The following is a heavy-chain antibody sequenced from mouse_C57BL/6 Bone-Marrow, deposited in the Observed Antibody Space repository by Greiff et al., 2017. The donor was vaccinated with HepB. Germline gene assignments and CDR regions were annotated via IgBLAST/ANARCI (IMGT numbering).Heavy chain of an antibody. CDR3: ARPYDGYSPFAY. D-gene: IGHD2-3*01. V-gene: IGHV1-81*01. J-gene: IGHJ3*01. CDR1: GYTFTSYG. Sequence: QVQLQQSGAELARPGASVKLSCKASGYTFTSYGISWVKQRTGQGLEWIGEIYPRSGNTYYNEKFKGKATPTADKSSSTAYMELRSLTSEDSAVYFCARPYDGYSPFAYWGQGTLVTVSA. CDR2: IYPRSGNT.